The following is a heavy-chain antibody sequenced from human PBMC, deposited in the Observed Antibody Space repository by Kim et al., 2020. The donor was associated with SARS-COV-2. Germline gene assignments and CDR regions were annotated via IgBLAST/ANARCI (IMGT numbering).Heavy chain of an antibody. CDR1: GYTFTSYG. CDR2: ISVYNANT. Sequence: ASVKVSCKASGYTFTSYGISWLRQAPGQGLEWMGWISVYNANTNYPQNLQARLTMTTDTSTSTAYMELRSLTSDDTAVYYCARDPAYDSSVYAADYWGQGTLVTVSS. D-gene: IGHD3-22*01. CDR3: ARDPAYDSSVYAADY. V-gene: IGHV1-18*01. J-gene: IGHJ4*02.